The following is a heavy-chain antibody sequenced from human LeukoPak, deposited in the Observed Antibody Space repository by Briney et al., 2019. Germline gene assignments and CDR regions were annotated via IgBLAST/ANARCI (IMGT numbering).Heavy chain of an antibody. D-gene: IGHD6-6*01. CDR3: ARGPYSSSSFFPRENWFDP. Sequence: SETLSLTCAVYGGSLSGYYWSWIRQPPGKGLEWIGEINHSGSTNYNPSLKSRVTISVDTSKNQFSLKLSSVTAADTAVYYCARGPYSSSSFFPRENWFDPWGQGTLVTVSS. J-gene: IGHJ5*02. CDR2: INHSGST. CDR1: GGSLSGYY. V-gene: IGHV4-34*01.